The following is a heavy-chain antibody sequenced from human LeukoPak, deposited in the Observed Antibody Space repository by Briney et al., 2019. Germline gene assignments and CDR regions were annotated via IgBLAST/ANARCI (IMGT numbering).Heavy chain of an antibody. CDR2: INHSGST. J-gene: IGHJ4*02. D-gene: IGHD5-18*01. CDR3: ARGQLWLRGTFDY. CDR1: GGSFSGYY. V-gene: IGHV4-34*01. Sequence: SETLSLTCAVYGGSFSGYYRSWIRQPPGKGLEWIGEINHSGSTNYNPSLKSRVTISVDTSKNQFSLKLSSVTAADTAVYYCARGQLWLRGTFDYWGQGTLVTVSS.